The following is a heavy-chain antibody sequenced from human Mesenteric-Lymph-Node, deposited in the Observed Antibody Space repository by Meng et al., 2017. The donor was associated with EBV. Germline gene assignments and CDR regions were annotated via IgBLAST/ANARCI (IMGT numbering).Heavy chain of an antibody. CDR1: GGSFSAFY. V-gene: IGHV4-34*02. J-gene: IGHJ4*02. D-gene: IGHD1-26*01. CDR2: ITHRGST. CDR3: ATSHSSKEGARRLDY. Sequence: QGQLQQWGAGLFKPLEPLSLTCAVSGGSFSAFYWTWIRQPPGKGLEWIGEITHRGSTNYNPSLQSRVTISLDTSKKQFSLRLSSVTAADAAVYYCATSHSSKEGARRLDYWGQGTLVTVSS.